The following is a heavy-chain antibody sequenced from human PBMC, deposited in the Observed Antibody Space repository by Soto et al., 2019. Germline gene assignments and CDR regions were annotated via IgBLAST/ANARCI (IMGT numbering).Heavy chain of an antibody. CDR3: ARGGQVRGGMDV. CDR2: MYSGGST. V-gene: IGHV3-53*01. CDR1: GFTVISTY. Sequence: GGSLRLSCAASGFTVISTYMSWVRQAPGKGLEWVSFMYSGGSTYYADSVKGRFTISRDNLKNTLYLQMNSLRVEDTAVYYCARGGQVRGGMDVWGQGTTVTVSS. J-gene: IGHJ6*02.